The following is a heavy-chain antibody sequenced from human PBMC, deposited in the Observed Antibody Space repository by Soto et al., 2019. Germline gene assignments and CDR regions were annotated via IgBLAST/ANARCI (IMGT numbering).Heavy chain of an antibody. J-gene: IGHJ4*02. V-gene: IGHV4-59*01. D-gene: IGHD6-19*01. Sequence: QVQLQESGPGLVKPSETLSLTCTVSGGSISSYYWSWIRQPPGRGLDWIGYIYYSGSTNYNPSLKSRVTISVDTSKNQFSLKVNPVTAADTAGYYCARDWSSGWSYFDYWGQGTLVTVSS. CDR1: GGSISSYY. CDR3: ARDWSSGWSYFDY. CDR2: IYYSGST.